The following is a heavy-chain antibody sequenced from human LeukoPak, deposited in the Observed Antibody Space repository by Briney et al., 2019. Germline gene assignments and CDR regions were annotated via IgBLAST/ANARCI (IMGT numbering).Heavy chain of an antibody. J-gene: IGHJ4*02. V-gene: IGHV4-59*07. Sequence: PSDTLSLTCTVSDGFITNYYWSWVRQPPGKGLEFSGTTNYNPSLRSRVTISIDTSKKHFFLKLNSVTAADTAVYYCATGYGDFRVEGRYFYSWGQGTLVTVSS. CDR2: SGTT. D-gene: IGHD4-17*01. CDR3: ATGYGDFRVEGRYFYS. CDR1: DGFITNYY.